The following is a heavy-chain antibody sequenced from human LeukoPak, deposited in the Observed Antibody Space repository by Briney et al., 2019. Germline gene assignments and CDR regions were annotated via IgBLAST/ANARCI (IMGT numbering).Heavy chain of an antibody. Sequence: PSETLSLTCTVSGDSVSSRTHHWGWIRHPPGKGLEWIVTIFYSGTTYYNPSITSRVTVSVDTSKHQFSLKLSSVTAAHTAVYYCARDRTLERDYMDVWGKGTTVTVSS. J-gene: IGHJ6*03. CDR3: ARDRTLERDYMDV. D-gene: IGHD2/OR15-2a*01. CDR1: GDSVSSRTHH. V-gene: IGHV4-39*07. CDR2: IFYSGTT.